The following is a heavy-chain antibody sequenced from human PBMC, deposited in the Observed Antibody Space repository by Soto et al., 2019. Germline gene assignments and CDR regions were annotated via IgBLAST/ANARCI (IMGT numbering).Heavy chain of an antibody. CDR1: RGSITSGGYS. Sequence: SETLSLTGSVSRGSITSGGYSWGWIRQPAGKELEWIGRIYSDGTTNYNPSLKCRGTMSVDTSKKPISLKLTSVTAANTAMYDWARDRGYRSGSFGSWGQGVLVTVSA. J-gene: IGHJ5*02. V-gene: IGHV4-61*02. CDR2: IYSDGTT. CDR3: ARDRGYRSGSFGS. D-gene: IGHD5-18*01.